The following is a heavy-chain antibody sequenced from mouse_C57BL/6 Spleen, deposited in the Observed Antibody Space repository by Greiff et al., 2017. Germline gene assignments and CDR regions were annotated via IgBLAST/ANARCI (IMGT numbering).Heavy chain of an antibody. CDR3: ARERYGNFDY. J-gene: IGHJ2*01. CDR2: IYPGDGDT. V-gene: IGHV1-80*01. Sequence: QVQLQQSGAELVKPGASVQISCKASGYAFSSYWMNWVKPRPGKGLELIGQIYPGDGDTNYNGKFKGQATLTADKSSSTAYMQLSSLTSEDSAVYFCARERYGNFDYWGQGTTLTVSS. CDR1: GYAFSSYW. D-gene: IGHD2-10*02.